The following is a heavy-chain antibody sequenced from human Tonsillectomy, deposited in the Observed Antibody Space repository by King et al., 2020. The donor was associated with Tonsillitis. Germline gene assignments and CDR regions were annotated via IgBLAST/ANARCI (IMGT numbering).Heavy chain of an antibody. D-gene: IGHD6-13*01. CDR3: ARGSRTVAAAGLGVGY. J-gene: IGHJ4*02. CDR1: GFTFSSYE. V-gene: IGHV3-48*03. CDR2: ISSSGSTI. Sequence: VQLVESGGGLVQPGGSLRLSCAASGFTFSSYEMNRVRQAPGKGLEWGSYISSSGSTIYYADSVKGRLTISRDNAKNSLYLKMNSLRAEDTAVYYCARGSRTVAAAGLGVGYWGQGTLVTVSS.